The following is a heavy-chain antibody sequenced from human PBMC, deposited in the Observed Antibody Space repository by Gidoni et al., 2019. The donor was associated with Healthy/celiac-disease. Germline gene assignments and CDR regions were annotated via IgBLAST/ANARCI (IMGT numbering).Heavy chain of an antibody. V-gene: IGHV3-9*01. CDR1: GFTFDDYV. Sequence: EVQLVESGGGLVQPGRSLRLSCAASGFTFDDYVMHWVRQAPGKGLEWVSGISWNSGSIGYADSVKGRFTISRDNAKNSLYLQMNSLRAEDTALYYCAKERYSSGWYYFDYWGQGTLVTVSS. D-gene: IGHD6-19*01. J-gene: IGHJ4*02. CDR3: AKERYSSGWYYFDY. CDR2: ISWNSGSI.